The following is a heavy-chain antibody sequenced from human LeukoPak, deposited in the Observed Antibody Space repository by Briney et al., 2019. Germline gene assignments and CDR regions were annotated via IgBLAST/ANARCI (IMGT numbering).Heavy chain of an antibody. CDR1: GYTFTSYY. J-gene: IGHJ6*03. CDR3: AREGSGWYPPRYYYMDV. CDR2: INPSGGST. V-gene: IGHV1-46*01. Sequence: ASVKVSCKASGYTFTSYYIHWVRQAPGQGLEWMGLINPSGGSTNYAQKLQGRVTMTRDTSISTVYMELIRLRSDDTAVYYCAREGSGWYPPRYYYMDVWGKGTTVTVSS. D-gene: IGHD6-19*01.